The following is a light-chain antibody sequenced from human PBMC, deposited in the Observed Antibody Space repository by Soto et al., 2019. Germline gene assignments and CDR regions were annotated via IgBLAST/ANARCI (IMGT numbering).Light chain of an antibody. CDR2: GAS. J-gene: IGKJ2*01. Sequence: EIVLTQSPGTLSLSPGERATLSCRASQSVSSSYLAWYQQKPGQAPRLLIYGASRRATGIPGRFSGSGSGTDFTLSISRLEPEDFAVYYCQQYGSSPYTFGQGTKLEMK. CDR3: QQYGSSPYT. V-gene: IGKV3-20*01. CDR1: QSVSSSY.